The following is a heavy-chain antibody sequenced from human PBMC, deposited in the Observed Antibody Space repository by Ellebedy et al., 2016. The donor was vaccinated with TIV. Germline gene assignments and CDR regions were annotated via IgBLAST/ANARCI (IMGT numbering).Heavy chain of an antibody. CDR1: GYTFTSYD. J-gene: IGHJ4*02. V-gene: IGHV1-8*01. CDR3: ARMGAWDYDFWSGSIVFDY. D-gene: IGHD3-3*01. CDR2: MNPNSGNT. Sequence: ASVKVSCXASGYTFTSYDINWVRQATGQGLEWMGWMNPNSGNTGYAQKFQGRVTMTRNTSISTAYMELSSLRSEDTAVYYCARMGAWDYDFWSGSIVFDYWGQGTLVTVSS.